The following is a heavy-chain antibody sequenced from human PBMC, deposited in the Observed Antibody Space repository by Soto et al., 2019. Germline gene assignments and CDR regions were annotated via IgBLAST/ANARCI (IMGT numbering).Heavy chain of an antibody. CDR3: ARAGGLGAVAVDY. D-gene: IGHD6-19*01. Sequence: SETLSLTCTVSGGSISSGNYYWSWIRQPPGKGLEWIGFISYSGSTYYNASLKSRVTISVDTSKNQFSLNLSSVTAADTAVYYCARAGGLGAVAVDYWGQGTLVTVSS. V-gene: IGHV4-30-4*01. CDR2: ISYSGST. J-gene: IGHJ4*02. CDR1: GGSISSGNYY.